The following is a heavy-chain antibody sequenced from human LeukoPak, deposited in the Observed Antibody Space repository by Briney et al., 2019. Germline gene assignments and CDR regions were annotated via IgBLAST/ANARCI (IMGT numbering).Heavy chain of an antibody. CDR1: GYTFTSYG. CDR2: ISTYNGNT. CDR3: VRGAPYCDKSACSSPGHH. Sequence: ASVKVSCKASGYTFTSYGITWVRQAPGQGLEWMGWISTYNGNTNDSQKFLDRVILTRDISSTTAYLELKSLRPDDTAVYFCVRGAPYCDKSACSSPGHHWGQGTLVTVSS. J-gene: IGHJ4*02. D-gene: IGHD2-21*01. V-gene: IGHV1-18*01.